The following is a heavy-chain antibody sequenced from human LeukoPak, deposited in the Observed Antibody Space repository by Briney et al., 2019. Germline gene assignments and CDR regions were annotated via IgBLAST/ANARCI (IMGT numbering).Heavy chain of an antibody. Sequence: GGSLRLSCTASGSIFRNYGMNWVRQAPGKGLEWVSSISSSGTYIYYADSLKGRFTVSRDNAKNSLYLQMHSLRAEDTAVYYCARLSSGWPNADYWGQGTLVTVSS. J-gene: IGHJ4*02. CDR2: ISSSGTYI. D-gene: IGHD6-19*01. CDR3: ARLSSGWPNADY. V-gene: IGHV3-21*01. CDR1: GSIFRNYG.